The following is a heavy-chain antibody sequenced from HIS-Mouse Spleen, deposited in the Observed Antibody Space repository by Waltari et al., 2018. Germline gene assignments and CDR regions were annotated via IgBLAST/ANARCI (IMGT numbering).Heavy chain of an antibody. D-gene: IGHD1-26*01. CDR2: INPNSGGT. CDR1: GSTFTGYY. V-gene: IGHV1-2*02. J-gene: IGHJ2*01. CDR3: ARDREVDWYFDL. Sequence: QVQLVPSGAEVKQPGASVKVSCRASGSTFTGYYMHWVRQAHGQGREWMGRINPNSGGTNYAQKFQGRGTMTRDTSISTAYMELSRLRSDDTAVYYCARDREVDWYFDLWGRGTLVTVSS.